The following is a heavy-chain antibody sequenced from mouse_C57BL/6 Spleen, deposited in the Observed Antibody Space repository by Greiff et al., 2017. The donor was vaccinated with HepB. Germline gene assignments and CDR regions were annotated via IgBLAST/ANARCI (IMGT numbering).Heavy chain of an antibody. D-gene: IGHD2-2*01. CDR3: AILMVTTDYAMDY. V-gene: IGHV1-74*01. Sequence: QVQLKQPGAELVKPGASVKVSCKASGYTFTSYWMHWVKQRPGQGLEWIGRIHPSDSDTNYNQKFKGKATLTVDKSSSTAYMQLSSLTSEDSAVYYCAILMVTTDYAMDYWGQGTSVTVSS. CDR2: IHPSDSDT. CDR1: GYTFTSYW. J-gene: IGHJ4*01.